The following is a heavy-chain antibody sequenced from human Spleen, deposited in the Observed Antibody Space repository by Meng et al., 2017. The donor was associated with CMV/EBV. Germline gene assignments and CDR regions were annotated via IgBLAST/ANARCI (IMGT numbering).Heavy chain of an antibody. Sequence: ASVKVSCKASGYTFTSYDINWVRQATGQGLEWMGWMNPNSGNTGYAQKFQGRVTITRNTSISTAYMELSSLRSDDTAVYYCARDTCSGGSCYPYYGMDVWGQGTTVTVSS. D-gene: IGHD2-15*01. V-gene: IGHV1-8*03. CDR1: GYTFTSYD. CDR2: MNPNSGNT. J-gene: IGHJ6*02. CDR3: ARDTCSGGSCYPYYGMDV.